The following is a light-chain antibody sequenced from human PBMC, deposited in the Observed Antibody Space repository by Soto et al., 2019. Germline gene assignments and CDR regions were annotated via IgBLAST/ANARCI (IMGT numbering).Light chain of an antibody. J-gene: IGLJ2*01. CDR3: GTWDSSLSAVV. CDR2: DNN. CDR1: SSNIGDNY. V-gene: IGLV1-51*01. Sequence: QSVLTQSLSVSAAPGQKVTISCSGSSSNIGDNYVSWYQQLPGTAPKLLIYDNNKRPSGIPDRFSGSKSGTSATLGITGLQTGDEADYYCGTWDSSLSAVVFGGGTKVTVL.